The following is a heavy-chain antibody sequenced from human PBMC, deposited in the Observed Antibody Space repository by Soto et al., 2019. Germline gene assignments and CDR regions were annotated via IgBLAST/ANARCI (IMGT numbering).Heavy chain of an antibody. CDR2: IYPGDSDT. Sequence: GESLKISCKGSGYSFTSYWIGWVRQMPGKGLEWMGIIYPGDSDTRYSPSFQGQVTISADKSISTAYLQWSSLKASDTAMYYCARHMDSRRHYYYYGMDVWGQGTTVTVSS. CDR1: GYSFTSYW. CDR3: ARHMDSRRHYYYYGMDV. J-gene: IGHJ6*02. D-gene: IGHD6-13*01. V-gene: IGHV5-51*01.